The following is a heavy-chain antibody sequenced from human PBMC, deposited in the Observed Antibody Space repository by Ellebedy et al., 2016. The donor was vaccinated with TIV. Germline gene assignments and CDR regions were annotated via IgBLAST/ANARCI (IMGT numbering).Heavy chain of an antibody. D-gene: IGHD5-18*01. CDR2: ISGSGGST. Sequence: GGSLRLSCAASGFTFSSYAMSWVRQAPGKGLEWVSAISGSGGSTYYADSVKGRFTISRDNSKNTLYLQMNSLRAEDTAVYYCAKDAIYVDTAPLVFDYWGQGTLVTVSS. J-gene: IGHJ4*02. V-gene: IGHV3-23*01. CDR1: GFTFSSYA. CDR3: AKDAIYVDTAPLVFDY.